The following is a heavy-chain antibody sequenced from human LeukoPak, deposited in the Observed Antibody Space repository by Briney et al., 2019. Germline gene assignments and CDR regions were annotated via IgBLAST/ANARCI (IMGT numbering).Heavy chain of an antibody. CDR3: TTDYGDYLDAFDI. D-gene: IGHD4-17*01. J-gene: IGHJ3*02. CDR1: GFTFSNAW. Sequence: GGSLRLSCAASGFTFSNAWMSWVRQAPGKGLEWVGRIKSKTDGGTTDYAAPVKGRFTISRDDSKNTLYLQMNSLKTEDTAVYYCTTDYGDYLDAFDIWGQGTMVTVSS. V-gene: IGHV3-15*01. CDR2: IKSKTDGGTT.